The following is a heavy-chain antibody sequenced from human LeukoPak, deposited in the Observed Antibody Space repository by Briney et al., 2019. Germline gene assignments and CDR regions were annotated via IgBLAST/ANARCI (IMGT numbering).Heavy chain of an antibody. D-gene: IGHD3-10*01. CDR3: ARDSARGVGDYGMDV. CDR1: GGSISSYY. V-gene: IGHV4-59*12. J-gene: IGHJ6*02. Sequence: PSETLSLTCTVSGGSISSYYWSWIRQPPGKGLEWIGYIYYSGSTNYNPSLKSRVTISVDTSKNQFSLKLSSVTAADTAVYYCARDSARGVGDYGMDVWGQGTTVTVSS. CDR2: IYYSGST.